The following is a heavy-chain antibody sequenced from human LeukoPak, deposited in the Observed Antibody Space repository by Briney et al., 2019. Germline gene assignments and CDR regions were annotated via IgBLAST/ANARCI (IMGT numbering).Heavy chain of an antibody. V-gene: IGHV3-48*03. CDR3: ARDLSCWYVLDY. D-gene: IGHD6-13*01. J-gene: IGHJ4*02. CDR1: GFTFSAYE. CDR2: ITSSGSTI. Sequence: PGGSLRLSCAASGFTFSAYEMNWVRQAPGKGLEWISYITSSGSTIYYADSVKGRFTISRDNAENSLFLQMNSLRAEDTAVYYCARDLSCWYVLDYWGQGTLVTVSS.